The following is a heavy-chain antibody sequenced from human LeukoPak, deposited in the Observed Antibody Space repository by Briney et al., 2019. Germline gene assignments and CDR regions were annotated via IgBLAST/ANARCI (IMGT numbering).Heavy chain of an antibody. J-gene: IGHJ5*02. V-gene: IGHV4-34*01. CDR1: GGSFSGYY. CDR2: INHSGST. D-gene: IGHD3-3*01. CDR3: ARGMGYYDFWSGYFHPNNWFDP. Sequence: SETLSLTCAVYGGSFSGYYWSWIRQPPGKGLEWIGEINHSGSTNYNPSLKSRVTISVDTSKNQFSLKLSPVTAADTAVYYCARGMGYYDFWSGYFHPNNWFDPWGQGTLVTVSS.